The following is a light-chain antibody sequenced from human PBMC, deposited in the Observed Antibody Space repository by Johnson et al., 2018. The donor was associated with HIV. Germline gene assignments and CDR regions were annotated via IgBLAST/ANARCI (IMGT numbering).Light chain of an antibody. V-gene: IGLV1-51*01. CDR2: DND. J-gene: IGLJ1*01. Sequence: QAVLTQPPSVSAAPGQKVTISCSGSSSNIGNNYVSWYQQLPGTAPKLLIYDNDKRPSGIPDRFSGPKSAPSPTLASPGPQTGDEAAYYCGTGDSSLSTPTYVFGAGTKVTVL. CDR3: GTGDSSLSTPTYV. CDR1: SSNIGNNY.